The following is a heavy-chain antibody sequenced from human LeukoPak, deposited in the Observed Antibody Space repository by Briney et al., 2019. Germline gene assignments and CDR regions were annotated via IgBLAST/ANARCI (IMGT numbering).Heavy chain of an antibody. J-gene: IGHJ4*02. V-gene: IGHV3-21*01. D-gene: IGHD6-13*01. Sequence: PGGSLRLSCGSCGFTISSYIMNWVRLPPEKREEWGSSISSSSSYIYYADSVKDRFTISRDNAKNALYLRMNSLRAEDTAVYYCARDLTIAAAGYDYWGQGTLVTVSS. CDR3: ARDLTIAAAGYDY. CDR1: GFTISSYI. CDR2: ISSSSSYI.